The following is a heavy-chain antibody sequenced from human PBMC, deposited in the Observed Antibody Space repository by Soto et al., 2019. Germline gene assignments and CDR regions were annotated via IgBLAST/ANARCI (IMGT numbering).Heavy chain of an antibody. CDR2: ISGSGGST. V-gene: IGHV3-23*01. CDR3: AKLGVVLSGMDV. J-gene: IGHJ6*02. D-gene: IGHD3-16*01. Sequence: GGSLRLSCAASGFTFSSYAMSWVRRAPGKGLEWVSAISGSGGSTYYADSVKGRFTISRDNSKNTLYLQMNSLRAEDTAVYYCAKLGVVLSGMDVWGQGTTVTVSS. CDR1: GFTFSSYA.